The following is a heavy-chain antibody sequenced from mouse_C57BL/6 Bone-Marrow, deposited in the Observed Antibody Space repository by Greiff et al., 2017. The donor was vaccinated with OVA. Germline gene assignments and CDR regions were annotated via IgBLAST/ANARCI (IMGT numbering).Heavy chain of an antibody. Sequence: EVQRVESGGDLVKPGGSLKLSCAASGFTFSSYGMSWVRQTPDTRLEWVATISSGGSSTYYPDSVKGRFTIARDNAKNTLYLQMSSLKSEDTAMYYCARRDSTWFAYWGQGTLVTVSA. CDR1: GFTFSSYG. J-gene: IGHJ3*01. D-gene: IGHD2-5*01. V-gene: IGHV5-6*01. CDR2: ISSGGSST. CDR3: ARRDSTWFAY.